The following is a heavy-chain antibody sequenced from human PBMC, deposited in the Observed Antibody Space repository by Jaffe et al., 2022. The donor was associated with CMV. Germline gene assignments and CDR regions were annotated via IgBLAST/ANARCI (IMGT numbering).Heavy chain of an antibody. J-gene: IGHJ4*02. CDR2: ISSSGSTI. V-gene: IGHV3-48*03. D-gene: IGHD3-16*01. CDR1: GFTFSSYE. Sequence: EVQLVESGGGLVQPGGSLRLSCAASGFTFSSYEMNWVRQAPGKGLEWVSYISSSGSTIYYADSVKGRFTISRDNAKNSLYLQMNSLRAEDTAVYYCARDITLDYFDYWGQGTLVTVSS. CDR3: ARDITLDYFDY.